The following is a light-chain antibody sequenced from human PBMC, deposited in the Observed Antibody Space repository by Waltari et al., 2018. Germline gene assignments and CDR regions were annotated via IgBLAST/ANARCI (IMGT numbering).Light chain of an antibody. J-gene: IGLJ2*01. CDR2: SKN. CDR3: ATWDDSLNGL. V-gene: IGLV1-44*01. Sequence: QSVLTQPPSVSGTPGQRVSFSCSGSSSNIGSKSVTWYQQAPGTAPQRLIYSKNQRPPGVPDRFSGSKSGTSASLAISGLQSEDEADYYCATWDDSLNGLFGGGTRLTVL. CDR1: SSNIGSKS.